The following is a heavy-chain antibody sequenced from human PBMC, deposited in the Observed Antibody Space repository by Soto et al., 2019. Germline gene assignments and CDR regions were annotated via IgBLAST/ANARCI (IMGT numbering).Heavy chain of an antibody. V-gene: IGHV3-23*01. CDR1: GFTFSSYA. CDR3: AKDPLEWMTVDYYYGMDV. D-gene: IGHD3-3*01. Sequence: GGSLRLSCAASGFTFSSYAMSWVRQAPGKGLEWVSAISGSGGSTYYADSVKGRFTISRDNSKNTLYLQMNSLRAEDTAVYYCAKDPLEWMTVDYYYGMDVWGQGTTVTVSS. J-gene: IGHJ6*02. CDR2: ISGSGGST.